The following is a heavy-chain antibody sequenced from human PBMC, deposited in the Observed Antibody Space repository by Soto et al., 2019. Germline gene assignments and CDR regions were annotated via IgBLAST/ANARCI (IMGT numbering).Heavy chain of an antibody. J-gene: IGHJ6*02. CDR3: AREGPSCYYYFWSGYSQHYYYYGMDV. Sequence: SETLSLTCTVSGGSISSGGYYWSWIRQHPGKGLEWIGYIYYSGSTYYNPSLKSRVTISVDTSKNQFSLKLSSVTAADTAVYYCAREGPSCYYYFWSGYSQHYYYYGMDVWGQGTTVTVSS. CDR2: IYYSGST. V-gene: IGHV4-31*03. D-gene: IGHD3-3*01. CDR1: GGSISSGGYY.